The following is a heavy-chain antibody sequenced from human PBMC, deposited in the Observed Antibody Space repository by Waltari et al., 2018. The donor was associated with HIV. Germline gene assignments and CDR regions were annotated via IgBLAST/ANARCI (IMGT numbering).Heavy chain of an antibody. CDR3: TRALAY. V-gene: IGHV3-73*02. D-gene: IGHD3-16*01. J-gene: IGHJ4*02. CDR2: IRSRGNRYAT. CDR1: GCTFSASA. Sequence: EVQLVESGGGLVQPGGSLRVSWAASGCTFSASAIHWVRQASGKGLEWVGRIRSRGNRYATAYGASVKGRFTVSRDDSKNTAYLQMNNLKTEDTAVYYCTRALAYWGQGTLVTVSP.